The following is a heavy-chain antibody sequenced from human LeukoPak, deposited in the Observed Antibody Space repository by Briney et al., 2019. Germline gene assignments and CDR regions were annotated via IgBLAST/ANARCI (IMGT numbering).Heavy chain of an antibody. D-gene: IGHD3-10*01. J-gene: IGHJ4*02. Sequence: PGGSLRLSCAASGFTFSSYAMSWVRQAPGKGLEGVSLINDSGGNTYYADSVKGRFTISRDNSKNTLFLQMSSLRAEDKAVYYCAKTSAGIRGGYFDYWGQGTLVTVSS. CDR3: AKTSAGIRGGYFDY. CDR1: GFTFSSYA. CDR2: INDSGGNT. V-gene: IGHV3-23*01.